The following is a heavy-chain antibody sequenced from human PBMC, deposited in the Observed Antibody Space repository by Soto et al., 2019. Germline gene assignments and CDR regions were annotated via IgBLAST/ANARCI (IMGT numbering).Heavy chain of an antibody. CDR1: GFTFSSYS. Sequence: EVQLVESGGGLVQPGGSLRLSCAASGFTFSSYSMNWVRQAPGKGLEWVSYISSSSSTIYYADSVKGRFTISRDNAKNSLYLQMNSLRAEDTAVYYCARDMHDYGDYEGIRAFDYWGQGTLVTVSS. V-gene: IGHV3-48*01. J-gene: IGHJ4*02. CDR3: ARDMHDYGDYEGIRAFDY. CDR2: ISSSSSTI. D-gene: IGHD4-17*01.